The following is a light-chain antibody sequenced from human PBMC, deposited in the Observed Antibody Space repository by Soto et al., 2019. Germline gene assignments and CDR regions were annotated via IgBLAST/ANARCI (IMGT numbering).Light chain of an antibody. CDR3: QSYDSSLSVGV. CDR1: SSNIGAGYD. Sequence: QSVLTQPPSVSGAPGQRVTISCTGSSSNIGAGYDVHWYQQLPGTAPKLLIYGNSNRPSGVPDRFSGSKSGTSASLAITGLQAEDEADYYCQSYDSSLSVGVCVGGTKLTVL. J-gene: IGLJ2*01. V-gene: IGLV1-40*01. CDR2: GNS.